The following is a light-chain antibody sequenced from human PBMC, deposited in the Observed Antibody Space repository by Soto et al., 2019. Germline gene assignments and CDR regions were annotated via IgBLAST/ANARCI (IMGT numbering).Light chain of an antibody. CDR2: GAS. J-gene: IGKJ4*01. CDR1: QSLNAAGQRFSDY. Sequence: EIVMTQSPATLSVSPGERVTLSCRASQSLNAAGQRFSDYFAWYQQKPGQAPRLLIYGASTRATGVPARFGGSGSGTEFTLTITSLQSEDFPVYFCQQYRLWPLTFGGGTSVEI. CDR3: QQYRLWPLT. V-gene: IGKV3-15*01.